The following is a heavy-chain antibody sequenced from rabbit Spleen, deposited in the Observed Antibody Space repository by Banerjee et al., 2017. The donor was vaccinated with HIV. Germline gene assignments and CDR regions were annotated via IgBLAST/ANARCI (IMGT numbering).Heavy chain of an antibody. V-gene: IGHV1S45*01. Sequence: QEQLVESGGGLVKPGASLTLTCTASGFSFSSGYWICWVRKAPGKGLEWIGCIYAGSSVVSYYASWAKGRFTISKTSSTTVTLQMTSLTAADTATYFCARSGADRYWKLNFDLWGPGTLVTVS. J-gene: IGHJ4*01. CDR2: IYAGSSVVS. D-gene: IGHD1-1*01. CDR3: ARSGADRYWKLNFDL. CDR1: GFSFSSGYW.